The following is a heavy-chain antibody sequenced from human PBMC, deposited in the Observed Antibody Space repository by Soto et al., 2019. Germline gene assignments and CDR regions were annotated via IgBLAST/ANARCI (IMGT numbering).Heavy chain of an antibody. V-gene: IGHV4-31*03. CDR3: VRAGYTIETPPLDF. Sequence: QVHLQESGPGLVKPSQTLSLTCTVSGASISGGGYYWSWIRHHPGKGLEWIGYIYYTGTTSYNPSLKSRGAISVDTSKNQFSLKLTSVTAADTAVYYCVRAGYTIETPPLDFWGQGTLVTVSS. D-gene: IGHD3-9*01. CDR1: GASISGGGYY. CDR2: IYYTGTT. J-gene: IGHJ4*02.